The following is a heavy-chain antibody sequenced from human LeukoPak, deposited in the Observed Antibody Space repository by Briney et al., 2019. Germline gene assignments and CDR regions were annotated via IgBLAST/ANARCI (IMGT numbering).Heavy chain of an antibody. CDR3: AKDRGEEAAAEYYMDV. CDR1: GFTFDDYA. D-gene: IGHD6-13*01. CDR2: ISWDGGST. J-gene: IGHJ6*03. Sequence: GGSLRLSCAASGFTFDDYAMHWVRQAPGKGLEWVSLISWDGGSTYYADSVKGRFTISRDNSKNSLYLQMNSLRAEDTALYYCAKDRGEEAAAEYYMDVWGKGTTVTVSS. V-gene: IGHV3-43D*03.